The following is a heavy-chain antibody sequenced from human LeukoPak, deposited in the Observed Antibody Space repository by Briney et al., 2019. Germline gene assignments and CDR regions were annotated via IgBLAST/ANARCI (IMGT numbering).Heavy chain of an antibody. D-gene: IGHD1-26*01. CDR3: ASGHSGSYFPPRQVLQYYMDV. Sequence: SVEVSCKASGGTFSSYAISWVRQAPGQGLEWMGRIIPIFGTANYAQKFQGRVTITTDESTSTAYMELSSLRSEDTAVYYCASGHSGSYFPPRQVLQYYMDVWGKRTTVTVSS. V-gene: IGHV1-69*05. J-gene: IGHJ6*03. CDR2: IIPIFGTA. CDR1: GGTFSSYA.